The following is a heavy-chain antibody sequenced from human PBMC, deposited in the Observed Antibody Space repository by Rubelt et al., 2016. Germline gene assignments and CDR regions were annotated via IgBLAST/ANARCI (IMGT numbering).Heavy chain of an antibody. CDR1: GGSFSGYY. CDR2: INHSGST. Sequence: QVQLQQWGAGLLRPSETLSLTCAVYGGSFSGYYWSWIRQPPGKGLEWFGEINHSGSTNYNPSLKSRGTISVDTSKNQFSLKLSSVTAADTAVYYCARVTGGSSDYWGQGTLVTVSS. D-gene: IGHD3-16*01. J-gene: IGHJ4*02. V-gene: IGHV4-34*01. CDR3: ARVTGGSSDY.